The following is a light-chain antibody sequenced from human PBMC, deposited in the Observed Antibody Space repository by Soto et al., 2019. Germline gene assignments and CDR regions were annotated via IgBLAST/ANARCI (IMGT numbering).Light chain of an antibody. CDR3: KQYNSYWK. V-gene: IGKV1-5*03. J-gene: IGKJ1*01. CDR2: KAS. Sequence: DLQMTQSPSTRSGSVGDGVTITCRASQSINIWLAWYQQKPGRAPKLLIHKASTLESGVPSRFSGSGSGTEFTLTISSLQPDDFATYYCKQYNSYWKFGQGTKVDIK. CDR1: QSINIW.